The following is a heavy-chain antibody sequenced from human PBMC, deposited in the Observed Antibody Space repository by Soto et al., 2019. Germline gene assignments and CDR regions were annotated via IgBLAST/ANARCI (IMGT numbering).Heavy chain of an antibody. CDR1: GFTFGNYA. CDR2: ISYDGSNK. D-gene: IGHD2-15*01. J-gene: IGHJ4*02. CDR3: AREGVAATSINFDY. Sequence: GGSLRLSCAASGFTFGNYAMHWVRQAPGEGLEWVAVISYDGSNKYYADSVKGRFTFSRDNSKNTLYLQMNSLRAEDTAVYYCAREGVAATSINFDYWGQGTLVTVSS. V-gene: IGHV3-30-3*01.